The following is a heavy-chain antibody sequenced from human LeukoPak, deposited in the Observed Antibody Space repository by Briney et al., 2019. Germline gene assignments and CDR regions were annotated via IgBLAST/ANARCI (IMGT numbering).Heavy chain of an antibody. CDR2: ISSNGGST. V-gene: IGHV3-64*01. CDR3: AKDYLRFGELVDASGGY. D-gene: IGHD3-16*01. J-gene: IGHJ4*02. CDR1: GFTFSSYA. Sequence: GGSLRLSCAASGFTFSSYAMHWVRQAPGKGLEYVSAISSNGGSTYYANSVKGRFTISRDNFKNTLYLEMNSLRIEDTAVYYCAKDYLRFGELVDASGGYWGQGTLVAVFS.